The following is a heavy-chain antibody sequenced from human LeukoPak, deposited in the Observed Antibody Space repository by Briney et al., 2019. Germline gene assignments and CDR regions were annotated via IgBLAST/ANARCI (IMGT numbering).Heavy chain of an antibody. CDR2: ISTSSSTI. Sequence: GGSLRLSCAASGFTFSSYSMNWVRQAPGKGLEWVSYISTSSSTIYYADSVKGRVTISRDNAKNSLYLQMNSLRAEDTAVYYCARDPGATRLRNIFDYWGQGTLVTVSS. J-gene: IGHJ4*02. V-gene: IGHV3-48*01. D-gene: IGHD1-26*01. CDR3: ARDPGATRLRNIFDY. CDR1: GFTFSSYS.